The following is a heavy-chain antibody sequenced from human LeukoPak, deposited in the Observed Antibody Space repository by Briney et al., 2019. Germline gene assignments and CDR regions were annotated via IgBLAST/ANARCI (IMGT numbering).Heavy chain of an antibody. CDR3: ARLPSGYELCYFDY. J-gene: IGHJ4*02. D-gene: IGHD5-12*01. CDR1: GYTFTSYG. CDR2: ISAYNGNT. V-gene: IGHV1-18*01. Sequence: ASVKVSCKASGYTFTSYGISWVRQAPGQGLEWMGWISAYNGNTNYAQKLQGRVTMTTDTSTSTAYMELRSLRSDDTAVYYCARLPSGYELCYFDYWGQGTLVTVSS.